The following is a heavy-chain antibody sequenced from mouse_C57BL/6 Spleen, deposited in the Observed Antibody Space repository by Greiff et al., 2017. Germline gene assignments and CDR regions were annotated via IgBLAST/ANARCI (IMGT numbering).Heavy chain of an antibody. CDR2: ISGGGGNT. Sequence: EVKLMESGGGLVKPGGSLKLSCAASGFTFSSYTMSWVRQTPEKRLEWVATISGGGGNTYYPDSVKGRFTLSRDNAKNTPYLQMSSLRSEDTAVYYCARQRDYAMDYWGQGTSVTVSA. CDR1: GFTFSSYT. CDR3: ARQRDYAMDY. V-gene: IGHV5-9*04. J-gene: IGHJ4*01.